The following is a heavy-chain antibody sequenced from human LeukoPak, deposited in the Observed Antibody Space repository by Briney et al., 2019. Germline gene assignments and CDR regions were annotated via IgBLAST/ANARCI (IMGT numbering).Heavy chain of an antibody. Sequence: ASVKVSCKASGYTFTSYDIIWVRQATGQGLEWMGWMNPNSGNTGYAQKFQGRVTMTRNTSISTAYMELSSLRSEDTAVYYCARFGASGSYYEFGYWGQGTLVTVSS. J-gene: IGHJ4*02. D-gene: IGHD3-10*01. CDR1: GYTFTSYD. CDR2: MNPNSGNT. CDR3: ARFGASGSYYEFGY. V-gene: IGHV1-8*01.